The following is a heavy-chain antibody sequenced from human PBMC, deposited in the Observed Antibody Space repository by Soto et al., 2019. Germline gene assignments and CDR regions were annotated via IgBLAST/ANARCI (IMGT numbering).Heavy chain of an antibody. J-gene: IGHJ4*02. CDR2: IDPSDSYT. D-gene: IGHD3-3*01. V-gene: IGHV5-10-1*01. CDR3: ARHPPVLRFLEWLLQY. CDR1: GYSVTSYW. Sequence: GESLKISCKGSGYSVTSYWISWVRQMPGKGLEWMGRIDPSDSYTNYSPAFQGHVTISADKSISTAYLQWSSLKASDTAMYYCARHPPVLRFLEWLLQYWGQGTLVTVSS.